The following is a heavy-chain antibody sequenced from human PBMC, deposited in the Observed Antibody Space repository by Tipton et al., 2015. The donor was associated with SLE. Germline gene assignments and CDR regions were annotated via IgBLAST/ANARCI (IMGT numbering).Heavy chain of an antibody. D-gene: IGHD2/OR15-2a*01. CDR3: TRVESTSWAFDI. J-gene: IGHJ3*02. CDR1: GFTFSSYW. CDR2: IRYDGSNK. V-gene: IGHV3-33*08. Sequence: SLRLSCAASGFTFSSYWMHWVRQAPGKGLEWVAFIRYDGSNKYYADSVKGRFTISRDNAKNTLYLQMNSLRAEDTAVYYCTRVESTSWAFDIWGQGTIVTVSS.